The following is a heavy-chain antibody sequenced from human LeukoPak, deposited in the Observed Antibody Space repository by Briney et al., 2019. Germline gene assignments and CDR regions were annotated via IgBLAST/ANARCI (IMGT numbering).Heavy chain of an antibody. CDR3: ARSRQEYYYGMDV. V-gene: IGHV4-59*01. J-gene: IGHJ6*02. Sequence: SETLSLTCTVSGDSISGYYWSWIRQPPGKGLEWIGYIYYSGRTNYNPSLKSQATISEDTSENQFSLKLKSVTAVDTAMYHCARSRQEYYYGMDVWGQGTTVTVSS. CDR1: GDSISGYY. CDR2: IYYSGRT.